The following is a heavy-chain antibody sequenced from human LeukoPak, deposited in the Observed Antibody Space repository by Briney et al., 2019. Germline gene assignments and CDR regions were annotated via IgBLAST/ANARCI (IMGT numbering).Heavy chain of an antibody. D-gene: IGHD3-10*01. V-gene: IGHV3-15*01. CDR3: TTDLGTYYHGSQRLIPIDY. CDR1: GLTFSSYW. J-gene: IGHJ4*02. Sequence: GGSLRLSCAASGLTFSSYWMSWVRQAPGKGLEWIGRIKSKTDGETTNYAEPVRGRFTISRDDSKSAVYLQMNSLKIEDTAVYYCTTDLGTYYHGSQRLIPIDYWGQGTLVTVSS. CDR2: IKSKTDGETT.